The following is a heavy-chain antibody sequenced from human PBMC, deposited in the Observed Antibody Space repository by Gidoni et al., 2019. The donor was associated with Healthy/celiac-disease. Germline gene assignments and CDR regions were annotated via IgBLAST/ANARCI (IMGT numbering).Heavy chain of an antibody. CDR2: ISGSGGST. CDR1: GFPFSSYS. J-gene: IGHJ4*02. D-gene: IGHD1-26*01. CDR3: AKSFQWELLYLDY. Sequence: EVQLLESGGGLVQPGGSLRLSCAASGFPFSSYSMSWFRQAPGKGLEWVSAISGSGGSTYYADSVKGRFTISRDNSKNTLYLQMNSLRAEDTAVYYCAKSFQWELLYLDYWGQGTLVTVSS. V-gene: IGHV3-23*01.